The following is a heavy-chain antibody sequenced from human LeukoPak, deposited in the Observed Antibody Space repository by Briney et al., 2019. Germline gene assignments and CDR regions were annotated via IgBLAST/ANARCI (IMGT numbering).Heavy chain of an antibody. CDR3: ASSLKYYDFWSGYYIDY. CDR2: IRYDGSNK. Sequence: GGSLRLSCAASGFTFSSYGMHWVRQAPGKGLEWVAFIRYDGSNKYYADSVKGRFTISRDNSKNTLNLQMNSLRVEDTAVYYCASSLKYYDFWSGYYIDYWGQGALVTVSS. V-gene: IGHV3-30*02. J-gene: IGHJ4*02. CDR1: GFTFSSYG. D-gene: IGHD3-3*01.